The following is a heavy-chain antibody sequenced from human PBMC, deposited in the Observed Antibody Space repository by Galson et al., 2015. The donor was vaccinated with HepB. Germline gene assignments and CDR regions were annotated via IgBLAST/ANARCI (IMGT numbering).Heavy chain of an antibody. CDR2: IYYTGTT. D-gene: IGHD5-18*01. CDR3: AFSEEMEVNSYSFGQGPFDY. V-gene: IGHV4-59*01. Sequence: LRLSCAASGFTFSDYYMSWIRQSPGKGLEWIGYIYYTGTTKYNPSLESRLTISIDTSKNHFSLSLTSVTAADTAVYYCAFSEEMEVNSYSFGQGPFDYWSQGTLVTVSS. CDR1: GFTFSDYY. J-gene: IGHJ4*02.